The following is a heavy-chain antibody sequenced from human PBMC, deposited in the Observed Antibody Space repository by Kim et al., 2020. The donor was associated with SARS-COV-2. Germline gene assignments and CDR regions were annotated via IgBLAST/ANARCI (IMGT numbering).Heavy chain of an antibody. Sequence: SETLSLTCTVSGGSISSSNNYWGWIRQPPGKGLEWIGSIYYSGSTYYNPSLKSRVTIFVDASKNQFSLNLSSVTAADTAVYYCARSQHHYFDYWGQGTLV. CDR1: GGSISSSNNY. CDR3: ARSQHHYFDY. CDR2: IYYSGST. J-gene: IGHJ4*02. V-gene: IGHV4-39*01.